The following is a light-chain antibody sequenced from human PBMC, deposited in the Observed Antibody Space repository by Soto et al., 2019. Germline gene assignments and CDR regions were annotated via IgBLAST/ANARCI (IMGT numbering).Light chain of an antibody. CDR2: DVS. V-gene: IGLV2-14*01. Sequence: QSALTQPASVSGSPGQSITISCTGTSSDVGGYNYVSWYQQHPGKAPKLMIYDVSNRPSGVSNRFSGSKSGNTASLTISGLQAEYEADYYCSSYTISSTWVFGGGTKLTVL. CDR3: SSYTISSTWV. CDR1: SSDVGGYNY. J-gene: IGLJ3*02.